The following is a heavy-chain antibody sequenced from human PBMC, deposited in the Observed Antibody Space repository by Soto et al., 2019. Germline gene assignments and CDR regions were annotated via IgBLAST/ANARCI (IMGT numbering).Heavy chain of an antibody. Sequence: QVQLQESGPGLVKASETLSLTCTVSGGSISSYYWSWIRQPPGKGLEWIGYIYYGSTKYNPSLKSRVTISLDTSTHQLSLKLSSVTAADTAVYYCAGHVDIDQRGMDVWGQGTTVTVSS. D-gene: IGHD5-12*01. CDR2: IYYGST. CDR1: GGSISSYY. CDR3: AGHVDIDQRGMDV. J-gene: IGHJ6*02. V-gene: IGHV4-59*08.